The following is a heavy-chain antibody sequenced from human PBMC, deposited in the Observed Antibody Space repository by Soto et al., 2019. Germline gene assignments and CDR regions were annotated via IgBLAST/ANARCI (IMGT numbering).Heavy chain of an antibody. V-gene: IGHV3-48*03. CDR3: ARGTYRISGSGSNWFDP. D-gene: IGHD2-15*01. CDR1: GFTFSSYE. CDR2: ISSSGSTR. J-gene: IGHJ5*02. Sequence: EVQLVESGGGLVQPGGSLRLSCAASGFTFSSYEMIWVRQAPGKGLEWVLYISSSGSTRYYADSVKGRFTISRDNAKNSLYLQMNSLRAEDTAVYYCARGTYRISGSGSNWFDPWGQGTLVTVSS.